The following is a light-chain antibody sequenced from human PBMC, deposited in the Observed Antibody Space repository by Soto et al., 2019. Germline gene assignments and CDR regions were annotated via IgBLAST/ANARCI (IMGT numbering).Light chain of an antibody. V-gene: IGLV2-14*01. CDR2: AVS. CDR3: SSYTSSSTRKV. CDR1: SSDVGGYNY. J-gene: IGLJ2*01. Sequence: QSVLTQPASVSGSPGQSITISCTGTSSDVGGYNYVSWYQQHPGKAPKLMIYAVSNRPSGVSNRFSGSKSGNTASLTISGLQAEDEADYYCSSYTSSSTRKVFGGGTKVTVL.